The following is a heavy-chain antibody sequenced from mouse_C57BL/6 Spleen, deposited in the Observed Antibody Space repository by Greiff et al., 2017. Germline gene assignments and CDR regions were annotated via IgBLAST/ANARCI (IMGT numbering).Heavy chain of an antibody. CDR1: GFNIKNTY. CDR2: IDPANGNT. V-gene: IGHV14-3*01. J-gene: IGHJ2*01. Sequence: VQPQQSVAELVRPGASVKLSCTASGFNIKNTYMHWVKQRPEQGLEWIGRIDPANGNTKYAPKFQGKATITADTSSNTAYLHLSSLTSEDTAIYYCARSSPYGISHYFDYWGQGTTLTVSS. CDR3: ARSSPYGISHYFDY. D-gene: IGHD1-1*01.